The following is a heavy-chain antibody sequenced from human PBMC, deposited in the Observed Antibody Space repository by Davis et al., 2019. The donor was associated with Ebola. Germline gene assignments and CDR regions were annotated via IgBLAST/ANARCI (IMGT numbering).Heavy chain of an antibody. D-gene: IGHD3-3*01. V-gene: IGHV3-30*03. J-gene: IGHJ6*02. CDR3: ARDGGYYDFWSGYRHYYYYGMDV. CDR2: ISYDGSNK. CDR1: GFTFSSYG. Sequence: GESLKISCAASGFTFSSYGMHWVRQAPGKGLEWVAVISYDGSNKYYADSVKGRFTISRDNSKNTLYLQMNSLRAEDTAVYYCARDGGYYDFWSGYRHYYYYGMDVWGQGTTVTVSS.